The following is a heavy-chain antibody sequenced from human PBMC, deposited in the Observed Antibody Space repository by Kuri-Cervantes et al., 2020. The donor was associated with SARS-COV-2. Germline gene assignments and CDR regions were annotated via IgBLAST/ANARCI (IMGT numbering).Heavy chain of an antibody. CDR3: ARHRDFWNDGMDV. CDR2: IYRGGTT. V-gene: IGHV3-53*01. J-gene: IGHJ6*02. Sequence: GESLKISCAVSGFTVSRNYMSWVRQAPGKGLEWVSIIYRGGTTYYADSVKGRFTISRDISKDTVYLQMDTLRAEDTAVHYCARHRDFWNDGMDVWGQGTTVTVSS. D-gene: IGHD3-3*01. CDR1: GFTVSRNY.